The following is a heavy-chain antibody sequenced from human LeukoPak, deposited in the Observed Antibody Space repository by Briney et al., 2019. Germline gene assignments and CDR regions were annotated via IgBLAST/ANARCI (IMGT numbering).Heavy chain of an antibody. D-gene: IGHD2-21*02. J-gene: IGHJ1*01. CDR1: GLTVSRKF. V-gene: IGHV3-66*01. CDR2: IYDDGNT. CDR3: ASCGDDCDPRETAWVDFLH. Sequence: GGSLRLSCVVSGLTVSRKFMNWVRRAPGKGLEWVSGIYDDGNTFYADSVKGRFSTSRDTSRNTLSLQMSSLRAEDTAVYFCASCGDDCDPRETAWVDFLHWGQGTLVTVSS.